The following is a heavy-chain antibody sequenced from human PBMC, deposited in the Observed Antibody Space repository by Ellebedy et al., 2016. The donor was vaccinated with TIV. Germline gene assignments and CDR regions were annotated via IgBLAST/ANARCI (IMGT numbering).Heavy chain of an antibody. D-gene: IGHD5-24*01. CDR2: IKQDGSEK. Sequence: GESLKISCAASGFTFSNYWMSWVRQAPGKGLEWVANIKQDGSEKYYVDSVKGRFTISRDNAKNSLYLQMNSLRAEDTAVYYCAKRDGQNWGHGTLVTVSS. CDR3: AKRDGQN. CDR1: GFTFSNYW. J-gene: IGHJ4*01. V-gene: IGHV3-7*03.